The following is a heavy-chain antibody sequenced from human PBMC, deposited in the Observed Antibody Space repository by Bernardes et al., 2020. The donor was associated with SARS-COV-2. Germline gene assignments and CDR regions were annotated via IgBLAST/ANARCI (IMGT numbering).Heavy chain of an antibody. CDR3: ARDDGDYPDY. J-gene: IGHJ4*02. CDR1: GGSISSHY. V-gene: IGHV4-59*11. Sequence: ETLSLTCTVSGGSISSHYWSWIRQPPGKGLEWIGYIYYSGSTNYNPSLKSRVTISVDTSKNQFSLKLSSVTAADTAVYYCARDDGDYPDYWGQGTLVTVSS. D-gene: IGHD4-17*01. CDR2: IYYSGST.